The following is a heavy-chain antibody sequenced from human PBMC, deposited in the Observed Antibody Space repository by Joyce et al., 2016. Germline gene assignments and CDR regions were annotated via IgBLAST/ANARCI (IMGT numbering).Heavy chain of an antibody. D-gene: IGHD6-19*01. V-gene: IGHV1-18*01. J-gene: IGHJ4*02. CDR2: ISAYSVDT. CDR3: AKDAYTSGPYYFDY. CDR1: GYTFTRDG. Sequence: QVHLVQSGAEVKKPGASVKVSCKASGYTFTRDGISWVRQAPGQGLEWMGWISAYSVDTNYAHKFQGRLTMTTDTSTSTAYMELRSLRSDDTAVYFCAKDAYTSGPYYFDYWGQGTLVTVSS.